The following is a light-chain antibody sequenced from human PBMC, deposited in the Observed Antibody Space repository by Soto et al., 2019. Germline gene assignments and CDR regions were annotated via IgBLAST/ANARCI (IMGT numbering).Light chain of an antibody. CDR1: QGISNW. J-gene: IGKJ4*01. CDR2: AAS. CDR3: QQANSFPLT. V-gene: IGKV1-12*01. Sequence: DIQMTQSPSSVSASVGDRVTITCRASQGISNWLAWYQQKPGRAPNLLISAASSLQSGVPSRFSGSGSGTDFTLIISSLQPEDVATYYCQQANSFPLTFGGGTKVEI.